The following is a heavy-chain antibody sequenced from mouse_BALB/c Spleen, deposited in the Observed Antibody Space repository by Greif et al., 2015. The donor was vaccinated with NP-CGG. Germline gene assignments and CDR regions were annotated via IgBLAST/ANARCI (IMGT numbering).Heavy chain of an antibody. V-gene: IGHV3-2*02. CDR2: ISYSGST. J-gene: IGHJ1*01. CDR3: ARRKVREYLDV. Sequence: EVKLQESGPGLVKPSQSLSLTCTVTGYSITSDYAWNWIRQFPGNKLEWMGYISYSGSTSYNPSLKSRISITRDTSKNQGFLQLNSVTTEDTATYYWARRKVREYLDVWGAGTTVTVSS. CDR1: GYSITSDYA. D-gene: IGHD2-14*01.